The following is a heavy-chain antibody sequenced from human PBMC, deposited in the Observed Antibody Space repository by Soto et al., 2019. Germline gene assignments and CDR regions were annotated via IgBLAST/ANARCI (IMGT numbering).Heavy chain of an antibody. CDR3: AKDTMVRRVTNSYYYGMDV. Sequence: GASVKVSCKASGGTFSSYAISWVRQAPGQGLEWMGGIIPIFGTANYAQKFQGRVTITADESTSTAYMELSSLRSEDTAVYYCAKDTMVRRVTNSYYYGMDVWGQGTTVTVSS. CDR1: GGTFSSYA. V-gene: IGHV1-69*13. D-gene: IGHD3-10*01. CDR2: IIPIFGTA. J-gene: IGHJ6*02.